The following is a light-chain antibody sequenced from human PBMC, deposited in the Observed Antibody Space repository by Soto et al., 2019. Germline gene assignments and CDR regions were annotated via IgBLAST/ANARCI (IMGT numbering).Light chain of an antibody. CDR2: WAS. Sequence: DIVMTQSPDSLAVSLGERATINCRSSQSVLYSSNNKNYLAWYQQKPGQPPKLLIYWASTRESGVPDRFSGSWSGTDFTLTISSLQAEDVAVYYCQQYYSTPLTFGQGTKLEIK. CDR1: QSVLYSSNNKNY. J-gene: IGKJ2*01. V-gene: IGKV4-1*01. CDR3: QQYYSTPLT.